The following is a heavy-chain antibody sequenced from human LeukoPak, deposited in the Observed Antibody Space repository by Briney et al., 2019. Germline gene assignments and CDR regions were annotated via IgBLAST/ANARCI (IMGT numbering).Heavy chain of an antibody. J-gene: IGHJ1*01. Sequence: GGSLRLSCAASGFTFSSYSMNWVRQAPGKGLEWVSSISSSSSYIYYADSVKGRFTISRDNAKNSLYLQMNSLRAEDTAVYYCARRTTGNAECFQHWGQGTLVTVSS. V-gene: IGHV3-21*01. CDR3: ARRTTGNAECFQH. CDR1: GFTFSSYS. D-gene: IGHD1-1*01. CDR2: ISSSSSYI.